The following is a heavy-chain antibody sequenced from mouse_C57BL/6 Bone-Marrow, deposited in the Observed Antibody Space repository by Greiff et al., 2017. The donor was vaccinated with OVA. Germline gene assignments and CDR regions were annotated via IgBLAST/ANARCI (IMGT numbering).Heavy chain of an antibody. J-gene: IGHJ1*03. D-gene: IGHD1-1*01. CDR2: ISNGGGST. CDR3: ARHKDYYGSSYSYFDV. V-gene: IGHV5-12*01. CDR1: GFTFSDYY. Sequence: EVQVVESGGGLVQPGGSLKLSCAASGFTFSDYYMYWVRQTPEKRLEWVAYISNGGGSTYYPDTVKGRFTISRDNAKNTLYLQMSRLKSEDTAMYYCARHKDYYGSSYSYFDVWGTGTTVTVSS.